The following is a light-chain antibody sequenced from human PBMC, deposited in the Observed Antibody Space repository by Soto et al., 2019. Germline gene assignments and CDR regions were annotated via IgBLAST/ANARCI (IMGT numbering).Light chain of an antibody. CDR2: GAS. CDR1: QGIGSK. Sequence: DIQMTQSPSSLSASVGDRVTITCRASQGIGSKLGWYQQKPGKAPKRLIYGASTLQSGVPSRFSGSGSGTEFTLTISSLQPEDFATYYCLQQSSYPLTFGGGTKVEIK. CDR3: LQQSSYPLT. V-gene: IGKV1-17*01. J-gene: IGKJ4*01.